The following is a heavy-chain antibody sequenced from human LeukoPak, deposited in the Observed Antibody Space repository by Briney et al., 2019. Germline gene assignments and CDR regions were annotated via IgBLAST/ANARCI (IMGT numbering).Heavy chain of an antibody. CDR2: INSDGSST. D-gene: IGHD3-3*01. CDR1: GFTFSSYW. CDR3: ARGVWRDYYAFDI. Sequence: GGSLRLSCAASGFTFSSYWMHWVRQAPGKGLVWVSRINSDGSSTSYADSVQGRFTISRGNAKNTLYLQMNSLRAEDTAVYYCARGVWRDYYAFDIWGQGTMVTVSS. J-gene: IGHJ3*02. V-gene: IGHV3-74*01.